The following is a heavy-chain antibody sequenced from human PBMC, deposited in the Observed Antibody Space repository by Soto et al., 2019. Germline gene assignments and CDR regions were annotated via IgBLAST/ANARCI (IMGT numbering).Heavy chain of an antibody. CDR1: GFTLSMSA. D-gene: IGHD3-16*02. Sequence: GGSLRLSCASSGFTLSMSAVNWVRQAPGKGLEWVSYISDSGDRTYYADSVKGRFTISRDRSKNTVSLQMDSLRAEDTAVYYCAKDRGIIVKAGDAFDVWGQGTTVPVS. V-gene: IGHV3-23*01. CDR3: AKDRGIIVKAGDAFDV. CDR2: ISDSGDRT. J-gene: IGHJ3*01.